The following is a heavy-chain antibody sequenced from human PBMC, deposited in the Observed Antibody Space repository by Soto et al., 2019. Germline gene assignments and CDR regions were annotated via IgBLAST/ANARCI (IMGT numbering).Heavy chain of an antibody. CDR3: VRYPRSVGGSYRPDY. J-gene: IGHJ4*02. CDR1: GFTFSSYW. CDR2: INSDGSIT. Sequence: PGGSLRLSCAASGFTFSSYWMHWVRQVPEKGLVWVSRINSDGSITNYADAVKGRFTISRVNVKNTLYLQMNSLRAEDTAVYYCVRYPRSVGGSYRPDYWGQGTLVTVSS. V-gene: IGHV3-74*01. D-gene: IGHD3-16*02.